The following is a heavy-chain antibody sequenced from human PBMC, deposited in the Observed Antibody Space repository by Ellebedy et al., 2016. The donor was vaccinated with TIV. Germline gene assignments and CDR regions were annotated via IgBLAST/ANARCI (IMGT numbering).Heavy chain of an antibody. D-gene: IGHD3-10*01. Sequence: GESLKISXAASGFTFSRYWMNWVRQAPGKGLEWVANIKQDGNEKYYVDSVKGRFTISRDNAKSSVYLQMNSLTVEDAAVYYCTRREYPDSGKFGAFEIWGQGTVVTVSS. CDR2: IKQDGNEK. CDR1: GFTFSRYW. V-gene: IGHV3-7*01. CDR3: TRREYPDSGKFGAFEI. J-gene: IGHJ3*02.